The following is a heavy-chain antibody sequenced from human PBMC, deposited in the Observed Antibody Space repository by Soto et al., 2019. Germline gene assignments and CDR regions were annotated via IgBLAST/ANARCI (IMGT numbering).Heavy chain of an antibody. CDR1: GYRVTSRW. Sequence: PXESLKISCEASGYRVTSRWIMWVRQLPGKGLEWVGKIDPTDSEARYSPSFQGHVRFSVDTSNNTAFLQWDGLKASDTAIYYCATSTLFGVVDTFNVCGQGTMVTVSS. J-gene: IGHJ3*01. CDR3: ATSTLFGVVDTFNV. D-gene: IGHD3-3*01. V-gene: IGHV5-10-1*01. CDR2: IDPTDSEA.